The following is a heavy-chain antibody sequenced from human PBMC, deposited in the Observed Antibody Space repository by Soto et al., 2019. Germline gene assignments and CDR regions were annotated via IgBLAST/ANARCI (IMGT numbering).Heavy chain of an antibody. CDR3: ARDAREYSSSSGVY. V-gene: IGHV3-11*01. CDR1: GFTFRDYY. D-gene: IGHD6-6*01. Sequence: GGSLRLSCAASGFTFRDYYMSWIRQAPGKGLEWVSYISSSGSTIYYADSVKGRFTISRDNAKNSLYLQMNSLRAEDTAVYYCARDAREYSSSSGVYWGQGTLVTVSS. CDR2: ISSSGSTI. J-gene: IGHJ4*02.